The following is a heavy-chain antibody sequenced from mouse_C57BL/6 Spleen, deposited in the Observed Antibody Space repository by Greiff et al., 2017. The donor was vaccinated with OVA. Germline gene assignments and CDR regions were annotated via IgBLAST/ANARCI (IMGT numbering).Heavy chain of an antibody. CDR1: GYSFTDYN. J-gene: IGHJ4*01. Sequence: EVQLQQSGPELVKPGASVKISCKASGYSFTDYNMNWVKQSTGTSLEWIGVINPNYGTTSYNQKFKGKATLTVDQSSSTAYMQLNSLTSEDSAFYYCARRGDSSGYEAMDYWGQGTSVTVSS. CDR2: INPNYGTT. D-gene: IGHD3-2*02. V-gene: IGHV1-39*01. CDR3: ARRGDSSGYEAMDY.